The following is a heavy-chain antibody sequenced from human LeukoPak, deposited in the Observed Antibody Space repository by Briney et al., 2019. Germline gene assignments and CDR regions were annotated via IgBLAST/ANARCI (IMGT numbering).Heavy chain of an antibody. CDR1: GGSISSSSYY. CDR2: IYYSGST. V-gene: IGHV4-39*01. CDR3: ARLWALRFFPPTPTKFDP. J-gene: IGHJ5*02. Sequence: SETLSLTCTVSGGSISSSSYYRGWIRQPPGEGLEWIGSIYYSGSTYYNPSLKSRVTISVDTSKNQFSLKLSSVTAADTAVYYCARLWALRFFPPTPTKFDPWGQGTLVTVSS. D-gene: IGHD3-3*01.